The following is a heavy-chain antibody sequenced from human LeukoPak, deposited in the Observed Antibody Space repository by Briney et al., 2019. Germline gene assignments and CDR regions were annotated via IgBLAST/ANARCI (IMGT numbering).Heavy chain of an antibody. Sequence: PGGSLRLSCAASGFTFSSYAMSWVRQAPGKGLEWVSAISGSGGSTYYADSVKGRFTISRDNSKNTLYLQMNSLRAEDTAVYYCANREYCSSTSCYKPVGDYWGQGTLVTVSS. CDR1: GFTFSSYA. V-gene: IGHV3-23*01. CDR2: ISGSGGST. CDR3: ANREYCSSTSCYKPVGDY. J-gene: IGHJ4*02. D-gene: IGHD2-2*02.